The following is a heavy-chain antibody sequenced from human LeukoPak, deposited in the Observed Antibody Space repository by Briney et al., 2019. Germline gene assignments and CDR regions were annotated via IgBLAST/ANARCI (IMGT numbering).Heavy chain of an antibody. D-gene: IGHD2-2*01. CDR2: ISRTSAYI. V-gene: IGHV3-21*01. Sequence: GESLRLSCAASGFTFSGYAMKWVRQAPGKGLEWVSAISRTSAYIYYSDSVKGRFTISRDNAKNSVYLQIDSLRAEDTAVYYCARDERRYCSDSSCYPGDYWGQGTLVTVSS. CDR3: ARDERRYCSDSSCYPGDY. CDR1: GFTFSGYA. J-gene: IGHJ4*02.